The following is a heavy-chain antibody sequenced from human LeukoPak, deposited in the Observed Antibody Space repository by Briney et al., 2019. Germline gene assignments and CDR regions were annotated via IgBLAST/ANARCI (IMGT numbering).Heavy chain of an antibody. Sequence: GGSLRLSCAASGFTFSNAWMSWVRQAPGKGLEWVGRIKKKIEGGTTEYAAPLKGRVSISRDDSNNTLYLHMNGLKSEDTAVYYCTTDPQVFYHDPSGSTPPVDYWGRGTLVTVSS. CDR1: GFTFSNAW. CDR2: IKKKIEGGTT. V-gene: IGHV3-15*05. CDR3: TTDPQVFYHDPSGSTPPVDY. D-gene: IGHD3-22*01. J-gene: IGHJ4*02.